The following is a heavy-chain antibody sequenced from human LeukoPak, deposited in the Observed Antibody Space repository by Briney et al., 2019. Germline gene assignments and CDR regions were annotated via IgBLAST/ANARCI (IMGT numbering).Heavy chain of an antibody. CDR2: IYYSGGT. CDR3: ARHPPGYCSSTSCYTGMGNFDY. J-gene: IGHJ4*02. V-gene: IGHV4-39*01. Sequence: SETLSLTCTVSGGSISSSSYYWGWIRQPPGKGLEWIGSIYYSGGTYYNPSLKSRVTISVDTSKNQFSLKLSSVTAADTAVYYRARHPPGYCSSTSCYTGMGNFDYWGQGTLVTVSS. CDR1: GGSISSSSYY. D-gene: IGHD2-2*02.